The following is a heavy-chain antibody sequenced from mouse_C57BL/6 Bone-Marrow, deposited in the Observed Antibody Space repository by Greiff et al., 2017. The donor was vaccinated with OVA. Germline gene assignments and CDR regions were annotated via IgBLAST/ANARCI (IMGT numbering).Heavy chain of an antibody. V-gene: IGHV1-81*01. CDR3: ARGSLRRFAY. D-gene: IGHD1-1*01. Sequence: VKLMESGAELARPGASVKLSCKASGYTFTSYGISWVKQRTGQGLEWIGEIYPRSGNTYYNEKFKGKATLTADKSSSTAYMELRSLTSEDSAVYFCARGSLRRFAYWGQGTLVTVSA. CDR2: IYPRSGNT. J-gene: IGHJ3*01. CDR1: GYTFTSYG.